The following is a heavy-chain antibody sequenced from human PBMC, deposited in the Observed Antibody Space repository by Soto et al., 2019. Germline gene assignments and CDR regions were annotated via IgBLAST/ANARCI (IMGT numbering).Heavy chain of an antibody. Sequence: EVHLLESGGNLVQPGGSLRPSCAASGFTFSSYAMSWVRQAPGKGPEWGSSISGSGDVIHYADSVKGRFTISRDNSKNTLWLQMNSLRAEDTAVYYCAKAIRFLDMALDNWGQGALVTVSS. CDR3: AKAIRFLDMALDN. CDR2: ISGSGDVI. V-gene: IGHV3-23*01. CDR1: GFTFSSYA. D-gene: IGHD3-9*01. J-gene: IGHJ4*02.